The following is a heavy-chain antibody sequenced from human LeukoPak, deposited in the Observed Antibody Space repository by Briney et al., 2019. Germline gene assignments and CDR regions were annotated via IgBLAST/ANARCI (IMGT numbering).Heavy chain of an antibody. J-gene: IGHJ5*02. CDR3: ALMEGLMVRGPPYWFVP. CDR2: IYWDDDK. Sequence: SGPTLVKPTQTLTLTCTFSGFSLSTSGVGVGWIRQPPGKALEWLALIYWDDDKRYSPSLKSRLTITKDTSKNQVVLTMTNMDPVDTATYYCALMEGLMVRGPPYWFVPWGQGTLVTVSS. V-gene: IGHV2-5*02. CDR1: GFSLSTSGVG. D-gene: IGHD3-10*01.